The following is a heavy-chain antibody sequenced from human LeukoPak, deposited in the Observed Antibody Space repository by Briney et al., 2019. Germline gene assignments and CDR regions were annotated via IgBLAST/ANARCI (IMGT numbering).Heavy chain of an antibody. V-gene: IGHV4-34*01. CDR1: GGSFSGYY. CDR3: ERHIVVVISHYYYYYMDV. Sequence: SETLSLTCAVYGGSFSGYYWSWIRQPPGKGLEWIGEINHSGSTNYNPSLKSRVTISVDTSKNQFSLKLSSVTAADTAVYYCERHIVVVISHYYYYYMDVWGKGTTVTVSS. D-gene: IGHD2-21*01. CDR2: INHSGST. J-gene: IGHJ6*03.